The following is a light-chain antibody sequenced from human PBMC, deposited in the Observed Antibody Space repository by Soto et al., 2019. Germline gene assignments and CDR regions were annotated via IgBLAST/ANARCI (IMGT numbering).Light chain of an antibody. Sequence: EIVLTQSPATLSLSPGERASLSCRASQSVNYYLAWYQQKPGQAPRILIYDGSTSATGIPARFSGSGFGPDFTLTISSLEPEDVAVYHCQQRSDWPRRTFGQGTKVEIK. J-gene: IGKJ1*01. CDR1: QSVNYY. V-gene: IGKV3-11*01. CDR2: DGS. CDR3: QQRSDWPRRT.